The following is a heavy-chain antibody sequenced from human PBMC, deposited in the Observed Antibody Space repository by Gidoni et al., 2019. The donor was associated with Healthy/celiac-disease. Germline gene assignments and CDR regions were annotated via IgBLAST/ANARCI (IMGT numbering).Heavy chain of an antibody. D-gene: IGHD4-17*01. CDR3: ANSGDYYFDY. CDR1: GFTFSSYG. Sequence: QVQLVESGGGVVQPGRSLRLSCAASGFTFSSYGMHWVSQAPGKGLEWVAVISYDGSNKYYADSVKGRFTISRDNSKNTLYLKMNSLRAEDTAVYYCANSGDYYFDYWGQGTLVTVSS. CDR2: ISYDGSNK. J-gene: IGHJ4*02. V-gene: IGHV3-30*18.